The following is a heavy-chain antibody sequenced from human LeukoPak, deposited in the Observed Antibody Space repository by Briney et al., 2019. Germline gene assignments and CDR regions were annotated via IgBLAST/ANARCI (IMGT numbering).Heavy chain of an antibody. D-gene: IGHD3-10*01. J-gene: IGHJ4*02. CDR3: ARDSRGSGGY. Sequence: GGSLRLSCAASGFTFSSYAMHWVCQAPGKGLEWVAVISYDGSNKYYADSVKGRFTISRDNAKNSLYLQMNSLRVEDTAVYYCARDSRGSGGYWGQGTLVTVSS. V-gene: IGHV3-30*04. CDR1: GFTFSSYA. CDR2: ISYDGSNK.